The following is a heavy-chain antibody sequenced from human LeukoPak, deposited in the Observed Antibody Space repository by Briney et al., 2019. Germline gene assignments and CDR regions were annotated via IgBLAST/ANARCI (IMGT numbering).Heavy chain of an antibody. J-gene: IGHJ4*02. D-gene: IGHD6-13*01. V-gene: IGHV4-59*01. Sequence: SETLSLTCTVSGASISSYYWSWIRQPPGKGLEWIGYIYYSGSTNYNPSLKSRVTISVDTSKNQFSLKLNSVTAADTAVSYCARSRSSSWFLFDYWGQGTLVTVSS. CDR1: GASISSYY. CDR3: ARSRSSSWFLFDY. CDR2: IYYSGST.